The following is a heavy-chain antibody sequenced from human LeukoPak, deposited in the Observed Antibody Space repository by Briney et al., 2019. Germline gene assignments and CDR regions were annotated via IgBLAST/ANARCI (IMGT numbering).Heavy chain of an antibody. CDR3: ARAGGRAIVAELFDP. Sequence: SETLSLTCTVSGGSISSYYWNWIRQPAGKGLEWIGRFYPTGHTNYNPSLKSRVTMSVDTSKNVLSLKLSSVTAADTAVYYCARAGGRAIVAELFDPWGQGTLVTVSS. J-gene: IGHJ5*02. CDR1: GGSISSYY. D-gene: IGHD6-25*01. CDR2: FYPTGHT. V-gene: IGHV4-4*07.